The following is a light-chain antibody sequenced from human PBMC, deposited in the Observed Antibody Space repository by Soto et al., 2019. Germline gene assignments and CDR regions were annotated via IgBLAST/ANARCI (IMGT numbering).Light chain of an antibody. CDR1: SSDVGGYKY. CDR3: NSYTSTYTGV. CDR2: EVS. Sequence: QSVLTQPASVCGSPGQSITISCAGTSSDVGGYKYVSWYQQHPGKAPKLMIYEVSNRPSGVSNRFSGSKSGNTASLTISGLQAEDEADYYCNSYTSTYTGVFGTGTKVTVL. V-gene: IGLV2-14*01. J-gene: IGLJ1*01.